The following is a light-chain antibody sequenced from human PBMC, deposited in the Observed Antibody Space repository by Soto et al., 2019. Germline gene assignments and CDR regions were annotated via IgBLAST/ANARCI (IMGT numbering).Light chain of an antibody. CDR2: EVS. V-gene: IGLV2-8*01. CDR3: NSYEGSTYV. J-gene: IGLJ1*01. Sequence: QSVLTQPASVSGSPGQSITISCTGTSSDVGGYKYVSWYQQHPGKAPKLILYEVSKRPSGVPDRFSGSKSGNTASLTVSGLQAEDEDDYYYNSYEGSTYVLGNGTKVTVL. CDR1: SSDVGGYKY.